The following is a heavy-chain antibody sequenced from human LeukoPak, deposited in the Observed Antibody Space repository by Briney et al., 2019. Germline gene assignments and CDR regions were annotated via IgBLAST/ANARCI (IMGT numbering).Heavy chain of an antibody. CDR2: INPSSGTT. V-gene: IGHV1-46*01. CDR3: ARGPHKRTYDRDNWFDP. D-gene: IGHD3-3*01. CDR1: GYTFTSYG. J-gene: IGHJ5*02. Sequence: ASVKVSCKASGYTFTSYGISWVRQAPGQGLEWMGIINPSSGTTNYAQKFQGRVTMTRDMSTSTVYMELSSLRSEDTAVYYCARGPHKRTYDRDNWFDPWGQGTLVTVSS.